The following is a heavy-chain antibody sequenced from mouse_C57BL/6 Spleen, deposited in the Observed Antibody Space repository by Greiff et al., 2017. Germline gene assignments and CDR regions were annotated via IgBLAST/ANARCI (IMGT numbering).Heavy chain of an antibody. D-gene: IGHD1-3*01. CDR2: INPNNGGT. Sequence: VQLQQSGPELVKPGASVKMSCKASGYTFTDYNMNWVKQSHGKSLEWIGYINPNNGGTSYNQKFKGKATLTVNKSSSPAYMELHSLTSEDSAVYYGARCADNYPFDYWGQGTTLTVSS. V-gene: IGHV1-22*01. CDR1: GYTFTDYN. CDR3: ARCADNYPFDY. J-gene: IGHJ2*01.